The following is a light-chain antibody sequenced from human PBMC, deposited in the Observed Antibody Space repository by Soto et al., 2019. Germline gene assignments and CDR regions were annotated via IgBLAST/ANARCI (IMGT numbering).Light chain of an antibody. V-gene: IGKV1-39*01. Sequence: DIQMTQSPSSLSASVGDRVTITCRASQSITRYLNWYQQKPGKAPELLIYSASSLQSGVPSRFSGSGSGTDFTLTISSLHPEDFATYYCQHSSSTTPGTFGQGTKLEIK. CDR3: QHSSSTTPGT. CDR1: QSITRY. J-gene: IGKJ2*02. CDR2: SAS.